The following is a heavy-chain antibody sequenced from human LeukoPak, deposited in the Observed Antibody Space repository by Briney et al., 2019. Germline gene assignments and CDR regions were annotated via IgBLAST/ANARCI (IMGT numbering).Heavy chain of an antibody. CDR2: IIPILGIA. J-gene: IGHJ4*02. CDR3: ARGHIDCSSTSCADLIDY. D-gene: IGHD2-2*01. V-gene: IGHV1-69*04. Sequence: ASVKFSCKASGGTSSSYAISWVRQAPGQGLEWMGRIIPILGIANYAQKFQGRVTITADKSTSTAYMEPSSLRSEDTAVYYCARGHIDCSSTSCADLIDYWGQGTLVTVSS. CDR1: GGTSSSYA.